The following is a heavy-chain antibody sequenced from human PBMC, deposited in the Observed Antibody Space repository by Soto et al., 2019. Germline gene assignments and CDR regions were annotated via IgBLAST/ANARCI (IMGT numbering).Heavy chain of an antibody. CDR1: GGSISSGDYY. CDR2: IYYSGST. J-gene: IGHJ6*02. V-gene: IGHV4-30-4*01. CDR3: ARDSARDYYYGMDV. Sequence: SETLSLTCTVSGGSISSGDYYWSWTRQPPGKGLEWIGYIYYSGSTYYNPSLKSRVTISVDTSKNQFSLKLSSVTAADTAVYYCARDSARDYYYGMDVWGQGTTVTVSS. D-gene: IGHD6-6*01.